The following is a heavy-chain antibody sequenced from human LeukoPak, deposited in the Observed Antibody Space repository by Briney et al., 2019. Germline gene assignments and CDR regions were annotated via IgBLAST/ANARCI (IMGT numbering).Heavy chain of an antibody. CDR2: ISGSGGST. V-gene: IGHV3-23*01. CDR3: AKGAYSGSYYSPPFFDY. D-gene: IGHD1-26*01. CDR1: GFTFSGYA. J-gene: IGHJ4*02. Sequence: QPGGSLRLSCAASGFTFSGYAMSWVRQAPGKGLEWVSAISGSGGSTYYADSVKGRFTISRDNSKNTLYLRMNSLRAEDTAVYYCAKGAYSGSYYSPPFFDYWGQGTLVTVSS.